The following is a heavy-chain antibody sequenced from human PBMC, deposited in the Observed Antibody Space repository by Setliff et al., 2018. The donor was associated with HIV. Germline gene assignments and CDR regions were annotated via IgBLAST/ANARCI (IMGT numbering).Heavy chain of an antibody. CDR1: GYTFTSYY. Sequence: ASVKVSCKASGYTFTSYYTHWVRQAPGQGLEWMGIINPSGGSTSYAQKFQGRVTMTRDTSTSTVYMELSSLRSEDTAVYYCASGKGVRGVIIRGGLDVWGKGTTVTVSS. CDR3: ASGKGVRGVIIRGGLDV. J-gene: IGHJ6*04. V-gene: IGHV1-46*01. CDR2: INPSGGST. D-gene: IGHD3-10*01.